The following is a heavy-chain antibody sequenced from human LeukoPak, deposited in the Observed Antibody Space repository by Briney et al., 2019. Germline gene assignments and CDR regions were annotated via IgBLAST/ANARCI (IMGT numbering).Heavy chain of an antibody. CDR1: GYTFTSYG. Sequence: ASVKVSCKASGYTFTSYGISWVRQAPGQGLEWMGWISAYNGNTNYAQKLQGRVTVTTDTSTSTAYMELRSLRSDDTAVYYCARDQGYQLLYLNWFDPWGQGTLVTVSS. J-gene: IGHJ5*02. CDR3: ARDQGYQLLYLNWFDP. V-gene: IGHV1-18*01. CDR2: ISAYNGNT. D-gene: IGHD2-2*02.